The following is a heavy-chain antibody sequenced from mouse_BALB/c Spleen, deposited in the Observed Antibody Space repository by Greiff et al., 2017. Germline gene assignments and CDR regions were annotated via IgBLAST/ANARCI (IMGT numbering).Heavy chain of an antibody. D-gene: IGHD1-1*01. Sequence: LQQPGSELVRPGASVKLSCKASGYTFTSYWMHWVKQRHGQGLEWIGNIYPGSGSTNYDEKFKSKATLTVDTSSSTAYMHLSSLTSEDSAVYSCTVVARDAMDYWGQGTSVTVSS. CDR1: GYTFTSYW. J-gene: IGHJ4*01. V-gene: IGHV1S22*01. CDR2: IYPGSGST. CDR3: TVVARDAMDY.